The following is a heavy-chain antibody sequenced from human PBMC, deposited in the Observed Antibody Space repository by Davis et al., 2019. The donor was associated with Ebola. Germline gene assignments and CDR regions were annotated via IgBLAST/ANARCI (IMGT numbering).Heavy chain of an antibody. J-gene: IGHJ4*02. CDR3: ARQHDPSTPAPGF. CDR2: INSDGTSS. Sequence: GESLKISCVGSGFTFGTYGMNWVRQAPGKGLEWVSRINSDGTSSNYTDVVRGRFTVSRDNAKNTLYPQMNSLRAEDTAVYYCARQHDPSTPAPGFWGQGTLVTVSS. V-gene: IGHV3-74*01. D-gene: IGHD5/OR15-5a*01. CDR1: GFTFGTYG.